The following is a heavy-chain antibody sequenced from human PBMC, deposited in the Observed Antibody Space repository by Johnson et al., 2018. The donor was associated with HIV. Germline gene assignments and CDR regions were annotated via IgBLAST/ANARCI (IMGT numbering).Heavy chain of an antibody. CDR3: ARERSSSRKAFDI. J-gene: IGHJ3*02. CDR2: ISWNSGSI. D-gene: IGHD6-13*01. CDR1: GFTFDDYA. Sequence: VQLVESGGGLVQPGRSLRLSCAASGFTFDDYAMHWVRQAPGKGLEWVSDISWNSGSIGYADSVKGRFTISRDNAKNSLYLQMNSLRAEDTALYYCARERSSSRKAFDIWGQGTMVTVSS. V-gene: IGHV3-9*01.